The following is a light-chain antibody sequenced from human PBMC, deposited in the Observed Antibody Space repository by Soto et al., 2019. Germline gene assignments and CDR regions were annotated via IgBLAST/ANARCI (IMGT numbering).Light chain of an antibody. V-gene: IGLV2-11*01. CDR1: SSDVGAYNY. Sequence: QSALTQPRSVSGSLGQSVTMSCTGTSSDVGAYNYVSWYQQFPGKVPNVLIFDVTQRPSGVPDRFSGSKSGNTASLTISGLQAEDEADYYCCSYAGSYMVVFGGGTKLTVL. CDR3: CSYAGSYMVV. J-gene: IGLJ2*01. CDR2: DVT.